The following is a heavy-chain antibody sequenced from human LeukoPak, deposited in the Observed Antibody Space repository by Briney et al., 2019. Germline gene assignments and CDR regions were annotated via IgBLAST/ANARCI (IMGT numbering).Heavy chain of an antibody. J-gene: IGHJ4*02. CDR1: GYTFTSYY. Sequence: ASVKVSCKASGYTFTSYYMHWVRQAPGQGLEWMGWINPNRGGTKFAQKFQGRVTMTSDTSINTAYMELNRLTSDDTAVYYCARGNEIFGEETIKTRLDWWGQGTLVTASS. V-gene: IGHV1-2*02. D-gene: IGHD3-3*01. CDR2: INPNRGGT. CDR3: ARGNEIFGEETIKTRLDW.